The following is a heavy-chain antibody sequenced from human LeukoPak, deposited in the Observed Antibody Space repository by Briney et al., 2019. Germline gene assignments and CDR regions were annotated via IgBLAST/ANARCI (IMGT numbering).Heavy chain of an antibody. CDR1: GFTSSSYT. V-gene: IGHV3-30-3*01. CDR2: ISFDGSNK. D-gene: IGHD3-16*01. Sequence: GGSLRLSCAASGFTSSSYTIHWVRQPPGKGLEWVAVISFDGSNKYYADPVKGRFTISRDNSKNTLYLQMNSLRAEDTAVYYCAREELGSSLGFDPWGQGTLVTVSS. J-gene: IGHJ5*02. CDR3: AREELGSSLGFDP.